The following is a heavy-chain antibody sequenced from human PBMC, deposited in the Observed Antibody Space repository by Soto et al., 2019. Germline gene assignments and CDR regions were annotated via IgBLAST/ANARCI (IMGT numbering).Heavy chain of an antibody. CDR1: GYTFTSYA. CDR2: INAGNGNT. CDR3: ARGYSSSWYVKSDGFDP. D-gene: IGHD6-13*01. V-gene: IGHV1-3*01. Sequence: QVQLVQSGAEVKKPGASVKVSCKASGYTFTSYAMHWVRQAPGQRLEWMGWINAGNGNTKYSQKFQGRVTITRDTSASTAYMELSSLRSEDTAVYYCARGYSSSWYVKSDGFDPWGQGTLVTVSS. J-gene: IGHJ5*02.